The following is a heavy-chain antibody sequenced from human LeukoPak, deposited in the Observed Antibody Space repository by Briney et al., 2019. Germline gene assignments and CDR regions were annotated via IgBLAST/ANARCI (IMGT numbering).Heavy chain of an antibody. V-gene: IGHV5-51*01. Sequence: GESLKISCKGSGYSFTNYWIDWVRQVPGKGLELMRIIYPGDSDTRYSPSFRGQVTISVDKSINTAYLQWNSLQASDTAMYYCARRTSARHWFDPWGQGTLVTVSS. CDR3: ARRTSARHWFDP. J-gene: IGHJ5*02. CDR1: GYSFTNYW. CDR2: IYPGDSDT.